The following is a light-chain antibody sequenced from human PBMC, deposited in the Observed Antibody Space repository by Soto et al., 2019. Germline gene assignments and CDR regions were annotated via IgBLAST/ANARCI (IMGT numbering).Light chain of an antibody. V-gene: IGKV1-5*01. J-gene: IGKJ4*01. CDR1: QSISSW. CDR2: DAS. Sequence: DIQMTQSPSTLSASVVDRVTITCRASQSISSWLAWYQQKPGKAPKLLIYDASSLESGVPSRFSGSGSGTEFTLTISSLQPEDCATYYCQKFKSYPLNCGGGTKGAIK. CDR3: QKFKSYPLN.